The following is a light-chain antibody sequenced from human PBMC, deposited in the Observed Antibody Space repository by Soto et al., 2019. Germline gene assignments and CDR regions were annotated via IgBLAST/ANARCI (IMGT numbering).Light chain of an antibody. CDR1: QSVSSSY. Sequence: EIVLTQAPGTLSLSPGEGATLSCRASQSVSSSYLAWYQHKPGQAPRLLIHGASSRVTGIPDRFSGSGSGTDFTLTISSLEPEDFAVYYCQQRSNWPPITFGQGTRLEI. CDR2: GAS. V-gene: IGKV3D-20*02. J-gene: IGKJ5*01. CDR3: QQRSNWPPIT.